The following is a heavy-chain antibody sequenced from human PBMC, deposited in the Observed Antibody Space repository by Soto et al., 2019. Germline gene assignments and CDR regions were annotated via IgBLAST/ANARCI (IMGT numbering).Heavy chain of an antibody. J-gene: IGHJ6*02. V-gene: IGHV3-21*01. CDR3: AGDPVLRYFDNPTLGAEYYYYGMDV. Sequence: GSLRLSCAASGFAFSSYSMNWVRQAPGKGLEWVSSISSSSSYIYYADSVKGRFTISRDNAKNSLYLQMNSLRAEDTAVYYCAGDPVLRYFDNPTLGAEYYYYGMDVWGQGTTVTVSS. D-gene: IGHD3-9*01. CDR1: GFAFSSYS. CDR2: ISSSSSYI.